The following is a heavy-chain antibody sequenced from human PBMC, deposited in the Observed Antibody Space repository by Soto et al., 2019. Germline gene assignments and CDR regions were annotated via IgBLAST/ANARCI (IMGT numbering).Heavy chain of an antibody. V-gene: IGHV4-4*02. D-gene: IGHD5-18*01. CDR1: GGSISSSNW. CDR2: IYHSGST. Sequence: QVQLQESGPGLVKPSGTLSLTCAVSGGSISSSNWWSWVRQPPGKGLEWIGEIYHSGSTNYNPSLKGRVTPSVDKSKNQFSLKLSSVTAADTAVYYCAREPRGYSYGLSMDVWGQGTTVTVSS. J-gene: IGHJ6*02. CDR3: AREPRGYSYGLSMDV.